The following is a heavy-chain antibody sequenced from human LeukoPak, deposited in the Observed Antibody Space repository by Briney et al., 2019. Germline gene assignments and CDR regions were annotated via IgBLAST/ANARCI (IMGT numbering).Heavy chain of an antibody. V-gene: IGHV4-59*01. CDR3: ARAREATTAVFDY. CDR1: GGSISSYY. D-gene: IGHD4-23*01. Sequence: SETLSLTCTVSGGSISSYYWSWIRQPPGKGLEWIGYIYNSGSTNYNPSLKSRVTISVDTSKNQSSLKLSSVTAADTAVYYCARAREATTAVFDYWGQGTLVTVSS. CDR2: IYNSGST. J-gene: IGHJ4*02.